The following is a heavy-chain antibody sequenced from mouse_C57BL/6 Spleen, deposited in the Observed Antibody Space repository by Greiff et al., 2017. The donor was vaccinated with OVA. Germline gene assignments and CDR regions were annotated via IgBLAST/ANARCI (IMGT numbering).Heavy chain of an antibody. D-gene: IGHD1-1*01. J-gene: IGHJ1*03. CDR3: ARNYYGSSYADWDFEV. CDR2: IYPGDGDT. CDR1: GYAFRSYW. V-gene: IGHV1-80*01. Sequence: VQGVESGAELVKPGASVKISCKASGYAFRSYWMNWVKQRPGKGLEWIGQIYPGDGDTNYNGKFKGKATLTADKSSSTAYMQLSSLTSEDSAVYCGARNYYGSSYADWDFEVWGTGTTVTVSS.